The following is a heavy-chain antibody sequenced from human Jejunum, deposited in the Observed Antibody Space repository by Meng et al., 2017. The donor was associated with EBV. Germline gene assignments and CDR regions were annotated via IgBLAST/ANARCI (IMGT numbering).Heavy chain of an antibody. CDR3: AGNGYYALEY. Sequence: PSGTCSRTSVVSGGSISYNHWWMLLSRHPGNGLQWLGEIYHGGGTNYNPSLESRVTISVDKSKNQFSLKLNSVTVADTAVYYCAGNGYYALEYWGPGILVTVSS. CDR2: IYHGGGT. CDR1: GGSISYNHW. V-gene: IGHV4-4*02. D-gene: IGHD3-22*01. J-gene: IGHJ4*02.